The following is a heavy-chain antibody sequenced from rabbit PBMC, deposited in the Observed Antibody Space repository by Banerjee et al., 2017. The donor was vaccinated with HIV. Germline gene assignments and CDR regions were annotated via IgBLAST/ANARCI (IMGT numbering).Heavy chain of an antibody. CDR3: ARDLAGVIGWNFGL. V-gene: IGHV1S45*01. Sequence: QEQLEESGGDLVQPEGSLTLTCKASGLDFSSSYWICWVRQAPGKGLEWIACIDAGSGGSTYYATWAKGRFTISKTSSTTVTLQMTSLTAADTATYFCARDLAGVIGWNFGLWGPGTLVTVS. CDR2: IDAGSGGST. J-gene: IGHJ4*01. D-gene: IGHD4-1*01. CDR1: GLDFSSSYW.